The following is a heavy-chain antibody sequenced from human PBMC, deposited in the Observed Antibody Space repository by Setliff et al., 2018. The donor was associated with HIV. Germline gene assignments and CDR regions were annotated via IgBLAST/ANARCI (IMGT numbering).Heavy chain of an antibody. J-gene: IGHJ5*02. CDR3: ARAPGPYGDYNWFDP. Sequence: SETLSLTCTVSGGSISSGSYYWSWIRQPAGKGLEWIGRIYTSGSTNYNPSLKSRVTVSVATSKNQFSLKLSSVTAADTAVYYCARAPGPYGDYNWFDPWGQGDRVTVSS. D-gene: IGHD4-17*01. V-gene: IGHV4-61*02. CDR1: GGSISSGSYY. CDR2: IYTSGST.